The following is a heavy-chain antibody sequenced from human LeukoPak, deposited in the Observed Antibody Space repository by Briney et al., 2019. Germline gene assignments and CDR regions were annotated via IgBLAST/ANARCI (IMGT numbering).Heavy chain of an antibody. Sequence: ASVTVSCTASVYTFTDYHINWVRQATGQGLEWMGWINPNNGDTGYAQTFRDRVTITRDTSISTAYMEVRSLGSEDTAVYLCARTTSLTASGYDYWGQGTLVTVSS. D-gene: IGHD4-17*01. J-gene: IGHJ4*02. V-gene: IGHV1-8*03. CDR2: INPNNGDT. CDR3: ARTTSLTASGYDY. CDR1: VYTFTDYH.